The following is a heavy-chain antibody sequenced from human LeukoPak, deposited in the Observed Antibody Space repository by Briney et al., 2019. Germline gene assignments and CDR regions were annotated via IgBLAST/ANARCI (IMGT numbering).Heavy chain of an antibody. V-gene: IGHV4-34*01. CDR2: INHSGST. D-gene: IGHD2-15*01. Sequence: SSETLSLTCAVYGGSFSGYYWSWIRQPPGKGLEWIGEINHSGSTNYNPSLKSRVTISVDTSKNQFSLKLSSVTAADTAVYYCARGRGDCSGGSCYSGYFDYWGQGTLVTVSS. CDR1: GGSFSGYY. CDR3: ARGRGDCSGGSCYSGYFDY. J-gene: IGHJ4*02.